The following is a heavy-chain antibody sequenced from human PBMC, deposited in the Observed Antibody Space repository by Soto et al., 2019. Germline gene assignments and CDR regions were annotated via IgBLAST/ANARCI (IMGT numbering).Heavy chain of an antibody. V-gene: IGHV1-69*01. J-gene: IGHJ5*02. Sequence: QVQLVQSGAEVKKPGSSVKVSCKASGGTFSSYTMTWVRQAPGQGPEWMGGIIPIFGTTNYAQRFQGRITITADVSMSTAYMELISLTSEDTAVYYCAREGAGMAATFDPWGQGTLVTVSS. CDR2: IIPIFGTT. CDR3: AREGAGMAATFDP. CDR1: GGTFSSYT. D-gene: IGHD1-1*01.